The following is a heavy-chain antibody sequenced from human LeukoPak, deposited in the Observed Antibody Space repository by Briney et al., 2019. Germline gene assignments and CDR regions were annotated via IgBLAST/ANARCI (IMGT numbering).Heavy chain of an antibody. D-gene: IGHD3/OR15-3a*01. CDR3: ARGGLISLANTPLGAFDL. Sequence: SETLSLTCTVSGGSISSYYWSWIRQPPGKGLEWIGYIYYSGSTNYNPSLKSRVTISVDTSKNQFSLQLNSVTPEDTAVYYCARGGLISLANTPLGAFDLWGQGTKVSVSS. J-gene: IGHJ3*01. CDR1: GGSISSYY. CDR2: IYYSGST. V-gene: IGHV4-59*12.